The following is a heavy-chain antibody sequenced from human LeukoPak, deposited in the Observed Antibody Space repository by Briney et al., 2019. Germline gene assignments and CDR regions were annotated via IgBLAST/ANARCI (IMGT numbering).Heavy chain of an antibody. D-gene: IGHD3-22*01. CDR1: GYTFTSHG. Sequence: ASVKVSCKASGYTFTSHGISWVRQAPGQGLEWMGWISAYNGNTNYPQKLQGRVTMTTGTSTSTAYMELRSLRSDDTAVYYCARDQDYYDSSGYDYWGQGTLVTVSS. J-gene: IGHJ4*02. CDR2: ISAYNGNT. V-gene: IGHV1-18*01. CDR3: ARDQDYYDSSGYDY.